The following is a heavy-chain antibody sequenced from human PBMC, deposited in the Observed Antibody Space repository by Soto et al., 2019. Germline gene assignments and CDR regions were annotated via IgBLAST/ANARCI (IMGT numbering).Heavy chain of an antibody. CDR1: GYTFSDYY. V-gene: IGHV3-11*01. D-gene: IGHD3-3*01. J-gene: IGHJ4*02. Sequence: QVQLVESGGDLVKPGGSLRLSCAASGYTFSDYYMSWIRQAPGKGLEWISYIDTSGTKIYYADSVKGRFTITRDNAKNSLYLEMNSLRDEDTAVYYCASHYDMWSGYLSPVDYWRQGTLVPVSS. CDR2: IDTSGTKI. CDR3: ASHYDMWSGYLSPVDY.